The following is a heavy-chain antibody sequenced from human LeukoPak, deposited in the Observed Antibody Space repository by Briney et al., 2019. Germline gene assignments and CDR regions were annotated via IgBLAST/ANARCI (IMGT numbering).Heavy chain of an antibody. V-gene: IGHV4-39*07. CDR2: FSYGEST. D-gene: IGHD5-18*01. CDR3: ARIERSGYTYGYLAY. Sequence: SETLSLTCTFSGGSISSSDYYWGWIRQPPGMGLEWLGSFSYGESTYYNPSLKSRVNISVDTSKNQFSLRLGSVTAADTAVYYCARIERSGYTYGYLAYWGQGTLVTVSS. CDR1: GGSISSSDYY. J-gene: IGHJ4*02.